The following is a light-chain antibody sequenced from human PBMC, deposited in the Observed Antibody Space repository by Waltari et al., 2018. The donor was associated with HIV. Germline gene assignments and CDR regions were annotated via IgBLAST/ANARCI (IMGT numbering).Light chain of an antibody. Sequence: SYELIQPPSVSVSPGQTARITCSGDLLAQQYGYWYQQMPGLAPVLLIYHDTEGRSGVPERFSGSSSGTTLTLTISGVQAEDEADYYCQSADSSGTYVFGTGTKVTVL. CDR3: QSADSSGTYV. V-gene: IGLV3-25*03. CDR2: HDT. CDR1: LLAQQY. J-gene: IGLJ1*01.